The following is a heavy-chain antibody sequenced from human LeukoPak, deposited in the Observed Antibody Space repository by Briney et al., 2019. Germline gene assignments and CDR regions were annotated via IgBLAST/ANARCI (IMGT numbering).Heavy chain of an antibody. CDR3: ALLTVVRDFDY. J-gene: IGHJ4*02. Sequence: PGGSLRLSCVVSRFPFSIYEMNWVRQAPGKGLEWVSNIHSSGTVKYYSDSVKGRFSISRDNAKSSLYLQMNSLRVEDTAVYYCALLTVVRDFDYWGERALVTVSS. CDR1: RFPFSIYE. V-gene: IGHV3-48*03. CDR2: IHSSGTVK. D-gene: IGHD3-10*01.